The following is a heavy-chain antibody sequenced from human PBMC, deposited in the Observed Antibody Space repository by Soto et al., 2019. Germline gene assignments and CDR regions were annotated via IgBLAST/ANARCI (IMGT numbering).Heavy chain of an antibody. Sequence: QVQLQESGPGLVKPSETLSLNCTVSGGPISSYYWRWIRQSPGKGLECIGYIYYRGSTNYSPSHKSRVTTSVDTSKDQCSLEFSSVTAAYTAVYYCARGSSGWPPRFDYWGQGTLVTVSS. V-gene: IGHV4-59*01. CDR3: ARGSSGWPPRFDY. CDR2: IYYRGST. J-gene: IGHJ4*02. CDR1: GGPISSYY. D-gene: IGHD6-19*01.